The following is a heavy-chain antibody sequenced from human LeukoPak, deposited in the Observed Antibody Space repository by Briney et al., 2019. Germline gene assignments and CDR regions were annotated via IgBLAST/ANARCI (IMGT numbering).Heavy chain of an antibody. CDR2: INHSGST. D-gene: IGHD2-8*01. J-gene: IGHJ6*03. CDR1: GGSLSGYY. Sequence: PSETLSLTCAVYGGSLSGYYWSWIRQPPGKGLEWIGEINHSGSTNYNPSLKSRVTISVDTSKNQFSLKLSSVTAADTSVSYGARGKVMVYAGYYYYYYMDVWGKGTTVTVSS. V-gene: IGHV4-34*01. CDR3: ARGKVMVYAGYYYYYYMDV.